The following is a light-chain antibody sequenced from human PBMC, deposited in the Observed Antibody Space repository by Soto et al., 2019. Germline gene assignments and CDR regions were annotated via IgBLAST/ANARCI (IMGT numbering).Light chain of an antibody. CDR3: QQRSNWPRT. V-gene: IGKV3-11*01. J-gene: IGKJ2*01. CDR1: QSVSTY. Sequence: EIVLTQSPDTLALSPGERATLSCRASQSVSTYLGWYQQKPGQAPRLLIYDPSNRATGIPARFSGSGSGTDFTLTISSLEPEEFAGYYCQQRSNWPRTFGQGTKLEIK. CDR2: DPS.